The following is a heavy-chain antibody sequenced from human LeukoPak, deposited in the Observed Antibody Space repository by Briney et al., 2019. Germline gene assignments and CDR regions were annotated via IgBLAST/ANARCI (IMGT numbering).Heavy chain of an antibody. D-gene: IGHD1-26*01. CDR2: IYYSGST. CDR3: ARHGTSGFDY. Sequence: SETLSLTCTVSGGSISSSSYCWGLIRPPPGKGLGWIGSIYYSGSTYYNPSLKSRVTISVDTSKNQFSLKLSSVTAADTAVYYCARHGTSGFDYWGQGTLVTVSS. J-gene: IGHJ4*02. V-gene: IGHV4-39*01. CDR1: GGSISSSSYC.